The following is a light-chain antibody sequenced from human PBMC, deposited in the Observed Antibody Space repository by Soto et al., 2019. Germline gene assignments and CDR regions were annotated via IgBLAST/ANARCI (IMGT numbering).Light chain of an antibody. CDR1: QSVSSN. CDR3: QQYNNWPPKT. J-gene: IGKJ1*01. CDR2: GAS. V-gene: IGKV3-15*01. Sequence: EIVMTQSPSTLSVSAGERATLSWGASQSVSSNLAWYQQKPGQAPRLLIYGASTRATGIPARFSGSGSGTEFTLTISSLQSEDFAVYYCQQYNNWPPKTFGQGAKVDIK.